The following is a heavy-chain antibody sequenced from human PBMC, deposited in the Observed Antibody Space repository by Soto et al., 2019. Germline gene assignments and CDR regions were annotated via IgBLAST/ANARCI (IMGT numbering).Heavy chain of an antibody. J-gene: IGHJ6*03. Sequence: GASVKVSCKASGYTFTSYGISWVRQAPGQRLEWMGWISAYNGNTNYAQKLQGRVTMTTDTSTSTAYMELRSLRSDDTAVYYCARDMDDFWSGYYFYYMDVWGKGTTVTVSS. V-gene: IGHV1-18*01. D-gene: IGHD3-3*01. CDR1: GYTFTSYG. CDR2: ISAYNGNT. CDR3: ARDMDDFWSGYYFYYMDV.